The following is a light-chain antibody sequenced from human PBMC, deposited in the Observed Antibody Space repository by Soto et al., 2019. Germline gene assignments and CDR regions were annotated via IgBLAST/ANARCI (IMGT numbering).Light chain of an antibody. J-gene: IGLJ2*01. CDR2: GNH. Sequence: QPVLTQPPSVSGAPGQRVTISCTGSSSNIGAGYDVHWYQQLPGTAPKLLIYGNHNRPSGVPDRFSGSKSGTSASLAITGLQAEDEADYYCQSYDSSLSGVVFGGGTKLTVL. V-gene: IGLV1-40*01. CDR3: QSYDSSLSGVV. CDR1: SSNIGAGYD.